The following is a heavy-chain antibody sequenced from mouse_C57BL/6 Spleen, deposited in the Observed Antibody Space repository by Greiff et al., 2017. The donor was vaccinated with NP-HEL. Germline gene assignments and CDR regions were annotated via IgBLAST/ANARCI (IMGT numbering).Heavy chain of an antibody. Sequence: EVQLVESGGGLVKPGGSLKLSCAASGFTFSSYAMSWVRQTPEKRLEWVATISDGGSYTYYPDNVKGRFTISRDNAKNNLYLQMSHLKSEDTAMYYCARDPPYYYGSSPWYFDVWGTGTTVTVSS. CDR3: ARDPPYYYGSSPWYFDV. CDR2: ISDGGSYT. CDR1: GFTFSSYA. D-gene: IGHD1-1*01. J-gene: IGHJ1*03. V-gene: IGHV5-4*01.